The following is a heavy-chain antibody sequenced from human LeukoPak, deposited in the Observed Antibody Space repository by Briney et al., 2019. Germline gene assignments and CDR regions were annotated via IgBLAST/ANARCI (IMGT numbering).Heavy chain of an antibody. CDR1: GYTFASYG. J-gene: IGHJ4*02. D-gene: IGHD3-10*01. V-gene: IGHV1-18*04. CDR3: ARDTLLWFGEQPDY. Sequence: ASVKVSCKASGYTFASYGISWVRQAPGQEREGMGWINAYNGNTNYAQKLQGRVTMTTDTSTSTAYMELRSLRSDDTAVYYCARDTLLWFGEQPDYWGQGTLVTVSS. CDR2: INAYNGNT.